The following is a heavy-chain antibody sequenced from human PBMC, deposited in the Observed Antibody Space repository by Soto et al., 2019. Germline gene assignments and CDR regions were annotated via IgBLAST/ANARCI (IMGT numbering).Heavy chain of an antibody. V-gene: IGHV4-34*01. J-gene: IGHJ6*02. CDR1: GGSFSGYY. CDR2: INHSGST. D-gene: IGHD2-2*01. CDR3: ARGGYCSSTSCYGPHYYYYGMDV. Sequence: QVQLQQWGAGLLKPSETLSLTCAVYGGSFSGYYWSWSRQPPGKGLEWLGEINHSGSTNYNPSLKSRVTISVDTSKNQFSLKLSSVTAADTAVYYCARGGYCSSTSCYGPHYYYYGMDVWVQGTTVTVSS.